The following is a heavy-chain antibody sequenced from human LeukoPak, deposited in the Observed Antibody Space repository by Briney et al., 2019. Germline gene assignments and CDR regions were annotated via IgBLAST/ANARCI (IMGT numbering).Heavy chain of an antibody. Sequence: PGGSLRLSCAASGFTFSSYGMHWVRQAPGKGLEWVAVIWYDGSNKYYADSVKGRFTISRDNSKNTLYLQMNSLRAEDTAVYYCARGEGSGGWYQYYYGMDVWGQGTTVTVSS. J-gene: IGHJ6*02. CDR3: ARGEGSGGWYQYYYGMDV. CDR2: IWYDGSNK. CDR1: GFTFSSYG. V-gene: IGHV3-33*08. D-gene: IGHD6-19*01.